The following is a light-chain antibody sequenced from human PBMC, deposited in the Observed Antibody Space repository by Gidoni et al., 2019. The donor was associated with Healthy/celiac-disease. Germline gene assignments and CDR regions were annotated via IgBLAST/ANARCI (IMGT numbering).Light chain of an antibody. CDR1: QSVSSSY. J-gene: IGKJ1*01. Sequence: IVLTQSPGTLSLSPGERATLSCRASQSVSSSYFAWYQPKPGQAPRLLIYGASSRATGIPDRFSGSGSGTDFTLTISRLEPEYFAVYYCQQYGSSPTFGQGTKVEIK. CDR3: QQYGSSPT. V-gene: IGKV3-20*01. CDR2: GAS.